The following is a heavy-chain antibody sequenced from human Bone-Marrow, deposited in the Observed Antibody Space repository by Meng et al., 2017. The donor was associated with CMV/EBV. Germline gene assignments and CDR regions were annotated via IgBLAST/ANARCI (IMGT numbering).Heavy chain of an antibody. J-gene: IGHJ6*02. D-gene: IGHD6-13*01. V-gene: IGHV3-33*06. CDR3: AKDIAAGYYYYYGMDV. CDR2: IWYDGSNK. CDR1: GFTFSSYW. Sequence: GGSLRLSCAASGFTFSSYWMSWVRQAPGKGLEWVAVIWYDGSNKYYADSVKGRFTISRDNSKNTLYLQMNSLRAEDTAVYYCAKDIAAGYYYYYGMDVWGQGTTVTVSS.